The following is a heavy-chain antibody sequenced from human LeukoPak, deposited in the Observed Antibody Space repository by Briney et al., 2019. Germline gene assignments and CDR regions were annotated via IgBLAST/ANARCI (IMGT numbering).Heavy chain of an antibody. CDR3: AKSGYYYYMDV. Sequence: GGSLRLSCAASGFTFDDYTMHWVRQVPGKGLEWVSLTSWDGDSSSYADSVKGRFTISRDNSNNSVYLQMNSLRTEDTALYYCAKSGYYYYMDVWGKGTTVTVSS. V-gene: IGHV3-43*01. D-gene: IGHD6-13*01. CDR2: TSWDGDSS. CDR1: GFTFDDYT. J-gene: IGHJ6*03.